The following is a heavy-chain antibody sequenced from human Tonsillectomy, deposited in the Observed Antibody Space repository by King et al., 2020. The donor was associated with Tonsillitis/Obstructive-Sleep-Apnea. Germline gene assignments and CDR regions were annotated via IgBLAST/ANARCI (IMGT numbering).Heavy chain of an antibody. D-gene: IGHD6-6*01. J-gene: IGHJ4*02. V-gene: IGHV4-39*01. CDR3: AGHAWSSSSPAFVY. CDR1: GDSISDSVYY. Sequence: QLQESGPGLVKPSETLSLICSVSGDSISDSVYYWGWIRQPPGKGLEWIRAILYTGSTYYNPSLKSRVTMAVDTSKNHFSLDLDSVSAADTAVYYCAGHAWSSSSPAFVYSGQGTLVTVSS. CDR2: ILYTGST.